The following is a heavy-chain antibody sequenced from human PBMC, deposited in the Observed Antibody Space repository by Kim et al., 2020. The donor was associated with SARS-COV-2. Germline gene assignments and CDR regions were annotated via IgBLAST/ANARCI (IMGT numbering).Heavy chain of an antibody. J-gene: IGHJ2*01. V-gene: IGHV3-23*01. Sequence: GGSLRLSCAASGFSFNNYAMSWVRQVPGKGLEWVSTISSGDSIYYADSVKGRFTISRDNSKNTLSLQMNSLRVDDTAVYHCARDAPKEQQLNIGDWYFDLWGRGTLVTVSS. D-gene: IGHD6-13*01. CDR3: ARDAPKEQQLNIGDWYFDL. CDR1: GFSFNNYA. CDR2: ISSGDSI.